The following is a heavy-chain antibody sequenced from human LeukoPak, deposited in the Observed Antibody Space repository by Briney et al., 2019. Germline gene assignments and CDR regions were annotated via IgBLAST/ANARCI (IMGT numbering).Heavy chain of an antibody. CDR3: TRDPGVRLSSGWFDY. Sequence: GGSLRLSCAASGFTFSTYTMNWVRQAPGKGLEWVSYISSSGTTIYYADSVKGRFTISRDNAKNTLYLQMNSLRAEDTAVYYCTRDPGVRLSSGWFDYWGQRTLVTVSS. CDR2: ISSSGTTI. V-gene: IGHV3-48*01. D-gene: IGHD6-19*01. CDR1: GFTFSTYT. J-gene: IGHJ5*01.